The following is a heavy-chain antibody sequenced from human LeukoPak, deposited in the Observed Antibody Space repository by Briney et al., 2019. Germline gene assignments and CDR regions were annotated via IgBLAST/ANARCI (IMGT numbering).Heavy chain of an antibody. CDR2: IYTSGST. Sequence: SQTLSLTCTVSGGSISSGSYYWSWIRQPARKGLEWIGRIYTSGSTNYNPSLRSRVTISVDTSKNQFSLKLSSVTAADTAVYYCARLWGITGTTQGYWGQGTLVTVSS. V-gene: IGHV4-61*02. J-gene: IGHJ4*02. CDR1: GGSISSGSYY. CDR3: ARLWGITGTTQGY. D-gene: IGHD1-7*01.